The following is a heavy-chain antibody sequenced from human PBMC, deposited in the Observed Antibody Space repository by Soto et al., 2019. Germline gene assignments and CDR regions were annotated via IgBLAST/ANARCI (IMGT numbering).Heavy chain of an antibody. Sequence: SETLSLTCTVSGGSVSSGGYYWNWIRQPPGKGLEWIGYVFYNGSTNYSPSLKTRVIISVDTSKNQFSLKLNSMTAADTAVYYCARAGMFDPWGQGTLVTVSS. J-gene: IGHJ5*02. V-gene: IGHV4-61*08. CDR1: GGSVSSGGYY. CDR3: ARAGMFDP. CDR2: VFYNGST.